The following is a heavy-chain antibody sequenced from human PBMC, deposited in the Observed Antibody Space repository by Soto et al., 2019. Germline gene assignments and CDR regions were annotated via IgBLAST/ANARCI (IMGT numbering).Heavy chain of an antibody. CDR3: ARHYNTGAFFVY. D-gene: IGHD1-20*01. CDR2: VSYSGSP. J-gene: IGHJ4*02. V-gene: IGHV4-39*01. Sequence: QLQLQEAGPGLVKSSETLSLTCTVSGGSISSSQHWGCILQPPGKGLGWIGSVSYSGSPYYSPSFKCRITISVDTSKNQFALRVRAVTAKDTAVYFCARHYNTGAFFVYWVQGIMVTVSS. CDR1: GGSISSSQH.